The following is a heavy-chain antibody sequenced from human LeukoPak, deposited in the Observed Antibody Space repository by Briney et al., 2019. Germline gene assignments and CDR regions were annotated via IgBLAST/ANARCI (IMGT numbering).Heavy chain of an antibody. CDR3: ARDLTYYYDSSGYYYGGAFDY. CDR1: GFTFSSYS. J-gene: IGHJ4*02. Sequence: GGSLRLSCAASGFTFSSYSMNWVRQAPGKGLEWVSSISSSSSYIYYADSVKGRFAISRDNAKNSLYLQMNSLRAEDTAVYYCARDLTYYYDSSGYYYGGAFDYWGQGTLVTVSS. V-gene: IGHV3-21*01. D-gene: IGHD3-22*01. CDR2: ISSSSSYI.